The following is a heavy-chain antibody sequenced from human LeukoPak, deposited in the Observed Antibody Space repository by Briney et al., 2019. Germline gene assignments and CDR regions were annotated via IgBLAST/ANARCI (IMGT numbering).Heavy chain of an antibody. CDR2: ISWNSGSI. CDR1: GFTFDDYA. CDR3: AKDMTIMVRGGSFDI. J-gene: IGHJ3*02. Sequence: GGSLRLSCAASGFTFDDYAMHWVRQAPGKGLEWVSGISWNSGSIGYADSVKGRFTISRDNAKNSLYLQMNSLRAEDTALYYCAKDMTIMVRGGSFDIWGQGTMVTVSS. D-gene: IGHD3-10*01. V-gene: IGHV3-9*01.